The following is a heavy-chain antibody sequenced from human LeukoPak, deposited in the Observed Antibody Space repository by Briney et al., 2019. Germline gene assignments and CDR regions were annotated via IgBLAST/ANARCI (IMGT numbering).Heavy chain of an antibody. Sequence: PSETLSLTCTVSGGSVSSGIYYWSWIRQPPGKGLEWIGYIYYSGSTNYNPSLKSRVTISVDTSKNQFSLKLSSVTAADTAVYYCARGADSSGYYSIFYFDYWGQGTLVTVSS. CDR2: IYYSGST. D-gene: IGHD3-22*01. CDR1: GGSVSSGIYY. V-gene: IGHV4-61*01. CDR3: ARGADSSGYYSIFYFDY. J-gene: IGHJ4*02.